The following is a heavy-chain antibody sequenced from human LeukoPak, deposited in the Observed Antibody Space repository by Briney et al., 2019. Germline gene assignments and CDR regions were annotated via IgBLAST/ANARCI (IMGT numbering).Heavy chain of an antibody. D-gene: IGHD5/OR15-5a*01. V-gene: IGHV3-11*01. CDR2: ISSSGSTI. CDR1: GFTFSDYY. CDR3: ARESTIAQAFDI. J-gene: IGHJ3*02. Sequence: PGGSLRLSCAAFGFTFSDYYMSWIRQAPGKGLEWVSYISSSGSTIYYADSVKGRFTISRDNAKNSLYLQMNSLRAEDTAVYYCARESTIAQAFDIWGQGTMVTVSS.